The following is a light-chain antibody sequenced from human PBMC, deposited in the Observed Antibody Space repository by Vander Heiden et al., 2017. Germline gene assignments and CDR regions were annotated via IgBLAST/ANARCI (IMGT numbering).Light chain of an antibody. CDR3: QQANSFPTLT. V-gene: IGKV1-12*01. CDR2: AAS. Sequence: QMTQYPSSVSASVGDRVTITCRASQGIGIWLAGYQKQPGKVTKLLIYAASSLQSGVQSRFRGSGSGTDFTLTISSLQPEDFATYYCQQANSFPTLTFGGGTKVEI. CDR1: QGIGIW. J-gene: IGKJ4*01.